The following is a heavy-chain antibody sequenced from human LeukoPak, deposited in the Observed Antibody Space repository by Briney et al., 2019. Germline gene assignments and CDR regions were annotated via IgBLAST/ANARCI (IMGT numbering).Heavy chain of an antibody. J-gene: IGHJ4*02. CDR2: ISSSGADT. CDR1: GFTFSSYG. D-gene: IGHD5-18*01. V-gene: IGHV3-23*01. Sequence: PGGSLRLSCAASGFTFSSYGMHWVRQAPGKGLEWVSSISSSGADTYNADSVKGRFTISRDNSKNTLYLQMNSLRAEDTAVYYCAKVGPRTWIQLWFEYWGQGTLVTVSS. CDR3: AKVGPRTWIQLWFEY.